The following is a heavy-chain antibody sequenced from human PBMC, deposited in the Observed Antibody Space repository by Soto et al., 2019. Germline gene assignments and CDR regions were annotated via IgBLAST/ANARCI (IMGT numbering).Heavy chain of an antibody. D-gene: IGHD6-19*01. CDR2: ISHDGSNK. CDR1: GFTFSSYA. J-gene: IGHJ4*02. V-gene: IGHV3-30-3*01. CDR3: ARDLMSSAGWYAVVTHLGPGY. Sequence: GGSLRLSCAASGFTFSSYAMHWVRQAPGKGLEWVAVISHDGSNKYYADSVKGRFTISRDNSKNTLYLQMNSLRAEDTAVYYCARDLMSSAGWYAVVTHLGPGYWGQGTLVTVSS.